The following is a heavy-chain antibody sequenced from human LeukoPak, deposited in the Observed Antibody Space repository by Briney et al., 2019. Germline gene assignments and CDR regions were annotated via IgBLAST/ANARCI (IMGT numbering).Heavy chain of an antibody. V-gene: IGHV3-7*04. J-gene: IGHJ4*02. CDR1: GLTFSSYW. Sequence: GGSLRLSCAASGLTFSSYWMSWVRQAPGKGLEGVANVKQDGSEKYYVDSVKGRFTISRDNAKNSLYLQMNSLRAEDTAVYYCARVTTGGLDYWGQGTLVTVSS. CDR2: VKQDGSEK. D-gene: IGHD4-17*01. CDR3: ARVTTGGLDY.